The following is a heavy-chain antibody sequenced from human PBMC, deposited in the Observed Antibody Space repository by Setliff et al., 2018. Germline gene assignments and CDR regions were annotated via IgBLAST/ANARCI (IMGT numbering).Heavy chain of an antibody. CDR1: GFTFSSYA. CDR2: ISGSGGST. Sequence: GSLRLSCAASGFTFSSYAMSWVRQAPGKGLEWVSAISGSGGSTYYADSVKGRFTISRDNSKNTLYLQMNSLRAEDTAVYYCAKDGSGVYSSSWYYFDYWGQGTLVTVSS. V-gene: IGHV3-23*01. D-gene: IGHD6-13*01. J-gene: IGHJ4*02. CDR3: AKDGSGVYSSSWYYFDY.